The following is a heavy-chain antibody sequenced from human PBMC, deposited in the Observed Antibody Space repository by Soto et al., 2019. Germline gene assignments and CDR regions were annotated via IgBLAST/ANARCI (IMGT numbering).Heavy chain of an antibody. V-gene: IGHV4-34*01. J-gene: IGHJ6*03. Sequence: LSLTCAVYGGSFSGYYWSWIRQPPGKGLEWIGEINHSGSTNYNPSLKSRVTISVDTSKNQFSLKLSSVTAADMAVYYCARGARITMVRGVITHYYYYMDVWGKGTTVTVSS. D-gene: IGHD3-10*01. CDR2: INHSGST. CDR3: ARGARITMVRGVITHYYYYMDV. CDR1: GGSFSGYY.